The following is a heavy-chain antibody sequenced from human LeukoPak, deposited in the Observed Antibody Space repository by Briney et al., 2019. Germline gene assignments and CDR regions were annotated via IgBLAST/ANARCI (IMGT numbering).Heavy chain of an antibody. CDR1: GYTFTSFD. V-gene: IGHV1-8*01. J-gene: IGHJ4*02. CDR2: MNPSSSNT. CDR3: VRRADNYDSSAYSY. D-gene: IGHD3-22*01. Sequence: GASVKVSCKASGYTFTSFDINWVRQATAQGLEWMGWMNPSSSNTGFAQKFQGRVTMTRDTSTTKAYMELSSLRSEDTAVYYCVRRADNYDSSAYSYWGQGTPVTVSS.